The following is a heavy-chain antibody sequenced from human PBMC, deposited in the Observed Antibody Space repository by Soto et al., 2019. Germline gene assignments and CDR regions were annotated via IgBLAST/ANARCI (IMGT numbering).Heavy chain of an antibody. V-gene: IGHV1-69*13. D-gene: IGHD6-13*01. CDR2: IIPIFATA. Sequence: SVKVSCKASGGTFSNYAISWVRQAPGQGLEWMGGIIPIFATANYAQKFQGRVTITADESTSTAYMELNSLRSEDTAVYYCARALQYSSSWYSRGLSSMDVWGQGTTVTVSS. CDR3: ARALQYSSSWYSRGLSSMDV. CDR1: GGTFSNYA. J-gene: IGHJ6*02.